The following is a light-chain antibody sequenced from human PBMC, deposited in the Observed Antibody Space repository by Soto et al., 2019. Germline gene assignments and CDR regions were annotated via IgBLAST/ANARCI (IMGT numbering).Light chain of an antibody. CDR1: NSDVGGYNY. J-gene: IGLJ2*01. V-gene: IGLV2-14*03. Sequence: QSALTQPASVSGSPGQSITISCTGTNSDVGGYNYVSWYQQHPGKAPKLIIYDVSNRPSGVSTRFSGSKSGNTASLTISGLLAEDEADYSCSSFTSTNTRVVFGGGTKLTVL. CDR2: DVS. CDR3: SSFTSTNTRVV.